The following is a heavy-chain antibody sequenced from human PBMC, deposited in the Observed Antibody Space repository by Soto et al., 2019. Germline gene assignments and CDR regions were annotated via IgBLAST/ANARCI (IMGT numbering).Heavy chain of an antibody. J-gene: IGHJ4*02. CDR1: GYTFTSYG. CDR2: ISAYNGNT. D-gene: IGHD3-3*01. Sequence: QVPLVQSGAEVKKPGASVKVSCKASGYTFTSYGISWVRQAPGQGLEWMGWISAYNGNTNYAQKLQGRVTMTTDTSPSTAYMELRSLRSDDTAVYYCARRVMECISIFGVVSSLIDYWGQGTLVTVSS. V-gene: IGHV1-18*01. CDR3: ARRVMECISIFGVVSSLIDY.